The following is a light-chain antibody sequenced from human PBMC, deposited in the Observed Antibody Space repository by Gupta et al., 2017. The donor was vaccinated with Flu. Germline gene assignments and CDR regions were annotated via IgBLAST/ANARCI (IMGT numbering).Light chain of an antibody. CDR1: SSDVGSYNL. V-gene: IGLV2-23*01. CDR2: EGS. Sequence: QAALTQPPSVSGSPGPSITITCPGTSSDVGSYNLVSWYQQHPGKAPKLMIYEGSKRPSGVSNRFSGSKSGNTASLTISGLQAEDEADYYCCSYAGTWVFGGGTKLTVL. CDR3: CSYAGTWV. J-gene: IGLJ3*02.